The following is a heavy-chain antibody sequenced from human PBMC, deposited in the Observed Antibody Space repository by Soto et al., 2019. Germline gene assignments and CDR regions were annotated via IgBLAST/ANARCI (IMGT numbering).Heavy chain of an antibody. CDR3: AREVSFSDYGGSSNSFDP. J-gene: IGHJ5*02. V-gene: IGHV4-4*07. CDR2: IHVSGAT. D-gene: IGHD3-16*01. CDR1: CDAISGNY. Sequence: SETLSLTCSVTCDAISGNYWSWIRQPAGKGLEWIGRIHVSGATNFNPSPMGRVSMSVDTSINYFSLKLSSVTAADTAVYYCAREVSFSDYGGSSNSFDPWGRGTLVTVSS.